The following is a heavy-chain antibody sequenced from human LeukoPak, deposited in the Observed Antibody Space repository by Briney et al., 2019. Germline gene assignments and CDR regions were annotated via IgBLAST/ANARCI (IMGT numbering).Heavy chain of an antibody. CDR3: ASRVRMGQHLVRNPYGMDV. Sequence: GGSLRLSCAASGFTFSNYAMHWVRQAPGKGLEWVAVISYDGSNQYYADSVKGRFTISRDKSKNTLYLQMNSLRAEDTAVYYCASRVRMGQHLVRNPYGMDVWGQGTTVTVSS. CDR1: GFTFSNYA. V-gene: IGHV3-30*04. J-gene: IGHJ6*02. D-gene: IGHD6-13*01. CDR2: ISYDGSNQ.